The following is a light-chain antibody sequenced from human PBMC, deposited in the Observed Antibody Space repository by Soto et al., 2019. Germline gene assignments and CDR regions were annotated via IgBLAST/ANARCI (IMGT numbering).Light chain of an antibody. J-gene: IGLJ1*01. CDR2: EVS. CDR1: SSDVGRYNH. V-gene: IGLV2-14*01. Sequence: QSVLTQPASVSGSPGQSITISCTGTSSDVGRYNHVSWYQHHPGKAPKLIISEVSNRPSGASNRFSGSKSGYTASLTISGLQAEDEADYYCNSHTSGDFRVFGTGTKVTVL. CDR3: NSHTSGDFRV.